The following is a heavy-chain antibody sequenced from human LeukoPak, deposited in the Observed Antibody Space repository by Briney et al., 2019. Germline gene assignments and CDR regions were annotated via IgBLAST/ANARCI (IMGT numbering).Heavy chain of an antibody. CDR2: ISGSGGST. J-gene: IGHJ4*02. D-gene: IGHD1-26*01. V-gene: IGHV3-23*01. Sequence: GGSLRLSCAASGFTFDDYGMSWVRQTPGKGLEWVSAISGSGGSTYYADSVKGRFTISRDNSKNTLYLQMNSLRAEDTAVYYCAAQGSGSYYGYWGQGTLVTVSS. CDR1: GFTFDDYG. CDR3: AAQGSGSYYGY.